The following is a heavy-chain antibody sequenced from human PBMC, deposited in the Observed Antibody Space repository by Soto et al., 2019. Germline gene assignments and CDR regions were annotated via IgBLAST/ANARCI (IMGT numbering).Heavy chain of an antibody. CDR3: AKGGGKVTTGNWFDS. CDR1: GFIFDDYA. J-gene: IGHJ5*01. D-gene: IGHD4-17*01. CDR2: SSWKSGTM. Sequence: DVQLVESGGGLVQPARSLRLSCAASGFIFDDYAMHWVRQVPGTGLEWISGSSWKSGTMGYAASVRGRFTISRDNAKNSLFLQMNSLRAEDTAFYYCAKGGGKVTTGNWFDSWGQGTLVTVSS. V-gene: IGHV3-9*01.